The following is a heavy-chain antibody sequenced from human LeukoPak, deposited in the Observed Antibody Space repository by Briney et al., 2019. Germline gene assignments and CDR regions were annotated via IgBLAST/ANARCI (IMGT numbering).Heavy chain of an antibody. CDR3: ASAIAAAGSFDY. V-gene: IGHV4-59*12. J-gene: IGHJ4*02. CDR1: GDSISSYY. CDR2: IYYSGST. D-gene: IGHD6-13*01. Sequence: SETLSLTCTVSGDSISSYYWSWIRQPPGKGLEWIGYIYYSGSTNYNPSLKSRVTISVDTSKNQFSLKLSSVTAADTAVYYCASAIAAAGSFDYWGQGTLVTVSS.